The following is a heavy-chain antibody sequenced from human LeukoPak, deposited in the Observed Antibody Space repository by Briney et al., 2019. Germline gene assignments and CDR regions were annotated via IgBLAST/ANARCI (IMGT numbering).Heavy chain of an antibody. Sequence: SQTLSLTCALSGDSVSSNSAAWNWIRQSPSRGLEWLGRTYYRSKWYNDYAASVKSRITINPDTSKNQFSLQLNSVIPEDTAVYYCAKWSSSWKYLDYWGQGTLVTVSS. J-gene: IGHJ4*02. CDR2: TYYRSKWYN. V-gene: IGHV6-1*01. CDR3: AKWSSSWKYLDY. D-gene: IGHD6-13*01. CDR1: GDSVSSNSAA.